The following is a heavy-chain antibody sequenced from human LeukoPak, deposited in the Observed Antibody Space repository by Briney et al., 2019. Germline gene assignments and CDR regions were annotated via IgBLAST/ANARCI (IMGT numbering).Heavy chain of an antibody. CDR1: GFTFCGYS. J-gene: IGHJ4*02. V-gene: IGHV3-21*01. CDR3: ARDRSYYENFDY. CDR2: ISSSSSYI. D-gene: IGHD1-26*01. Sequence: GGSLRLSCAASGFTFCGYSMNWVRQAPGKGLEWVSSISSSSSYIYYADSVKGRFTISRDNAKNSLYLQMNSLRAEDTAVYYCARDRSYYENFDYWGQGTLVTVSS.